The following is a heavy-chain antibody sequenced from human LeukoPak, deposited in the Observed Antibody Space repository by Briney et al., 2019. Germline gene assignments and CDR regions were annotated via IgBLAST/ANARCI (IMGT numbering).Heavy chain of an antibody. D-gene: IGHD5-18*01. CDR2: ISYDGSTK. CDR1: GLTFNNYG. Sequence: GRSPRLSCAASGLTFNNYGMHWVRQAPGKGLECVAVISYDGSTKYYADSVKGRFTISRDNSKNTLYLQMNSLRAEDTAVYYCAKGDEYNNGALGGMDVWGQGTTVTVSS. V-gene: IGHV3-30*18. CDR3: AKGDEYNNGALGGMDV. J-gene: IGHJ6*02.